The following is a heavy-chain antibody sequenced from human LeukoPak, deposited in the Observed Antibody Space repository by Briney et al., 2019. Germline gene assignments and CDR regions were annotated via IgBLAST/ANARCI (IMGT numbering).Heavy chain of an antibody. CDR3: VRQYRVAAPADY. Sequence: GGSLRLSCAASGFTFSNYWMHWVRQAPGKGLVWLSRIKSDGSSTSYADSVKGRFTISRDNDKNTLYVQMNSLRDEDTAVYYCVRQYRVAAPADYWGRGTLVTVSS. CDR2: IKSDGSST. V-gene: IGHV3-74*01. CDR1: GFTFSNYW. D-gene: IGHD6-13*01. J-gene: IGHJ4*02.